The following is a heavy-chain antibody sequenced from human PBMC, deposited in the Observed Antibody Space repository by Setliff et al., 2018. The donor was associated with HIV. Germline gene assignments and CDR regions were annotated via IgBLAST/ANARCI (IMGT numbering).Heavy chain of an antibody. CDR3: ARQRDPDGFDI. V-gene: IGHV5-51*01. CDR2: IYAGDSDT. J-gene: IGHJ3*02. Sequence: TGESLKISCKGSENTFTRYWIGWVRQMPGKGLEWMGIIYAGDSDTRYSPSFQGQVTISADKSISTAYLQWSSLKASDTAMYYCARQRDPDGFDIWGQGTMVTFSS. CDR1: ENTFTRYW.